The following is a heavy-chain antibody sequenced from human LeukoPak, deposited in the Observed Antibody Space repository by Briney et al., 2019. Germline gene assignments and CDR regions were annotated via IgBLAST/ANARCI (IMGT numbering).Heavy chain of an antibody. V-gene: IGHV3-23*01. Sequence: GGSLRLSCAFSGFTFSSYAMSWVRQAPGKGLEWVSVISDDGDYTYYADSVKDRFTASKDISMDTLYLQMDSLRAEDTAIYYCARGGGLDVWGQGATVTVSS. CDR3: ARGGGLDV. CDR2: ISDDGDYT. D-gene: IGHD3-16*01. CDR1: GFTFSSYA. J-gene: IGHJ6*02.